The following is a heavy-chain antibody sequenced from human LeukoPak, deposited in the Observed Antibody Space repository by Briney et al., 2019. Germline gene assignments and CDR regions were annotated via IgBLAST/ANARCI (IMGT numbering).Heavy chain of an antibody. CDR2: ISSSGSTI. D-gene: IGHD1-7*01. CDR3: ARDLTEETTSYFDY. Sequence: YISSSGSTIYYADSVKGRFTISRDNAKNSLYLQMNSLRAEDTAVYYCARDLTEETTSYFDYWGQGTLVTVSS. V-gene: IGHV3-11*04. J-gene: IGHJ4*02.